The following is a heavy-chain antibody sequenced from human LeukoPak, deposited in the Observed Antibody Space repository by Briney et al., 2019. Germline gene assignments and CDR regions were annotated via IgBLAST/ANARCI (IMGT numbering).Heavy chain of an antibody. CDR1: GGSVSSGSYY. CDR2: IYYSGST. J-gene: IGHJ4*02. D-gene: IGHD3-10*01. Sequence: SETLSLTCTVSGGSVSSGSYYWSWIRQPPGKGLEWIGYIYYSGSTNYNPSLKSRVTISVDTSKNQFSLKLSSVTAADTAVYYCARERKSGVGAEFDYWGQGTLVTVSS. V-gene: IGHV4-61*01. CDR3: ARERKSGVGAEFDY.